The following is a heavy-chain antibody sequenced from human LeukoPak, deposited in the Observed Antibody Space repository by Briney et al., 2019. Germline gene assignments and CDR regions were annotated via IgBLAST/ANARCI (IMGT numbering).Heavy chain of an antibody. J-gene: IGHJ4*02. CDR2: INPNSGGT. Sequence: ASVTVSCKASGYTFTVYYMHWVRQAPGQGLEWMGWINPNSGGTNYAQKFQGRVTMTRDTSISTVYMELSRLRSDDTAVYYCARDSGSGWYGIGYWGQGTLVTVSS. D-gene: IGHD6-19*01. CDR3: ARDSGSGWYGIGY. CDR1: GYTFTVYY. V-gene: IGHV1-2*02.